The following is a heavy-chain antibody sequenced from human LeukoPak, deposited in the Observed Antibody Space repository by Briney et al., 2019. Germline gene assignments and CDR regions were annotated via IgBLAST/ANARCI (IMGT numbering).Heavy chain of an antibody. V-gene: IGHV1-18*04. CDR3: ARVSGGDIVVVVAATLENWFDP. J-gene: IGHJ5*02. Sequence: ASVKLSCKSSGYTFTSYGISWVRQAPGQGLEWMGCISAYNGNTNYAQKLQGRVTMTTDTSTSTAYMELRSLRSDDKAVYYCARVSGGDIVVVVAATLENWFDPWGQGTLVTVSS. CDR1: GYTFTSYG. CDR2: ISAYNGNT. D-gene: IGHD2-15*01.